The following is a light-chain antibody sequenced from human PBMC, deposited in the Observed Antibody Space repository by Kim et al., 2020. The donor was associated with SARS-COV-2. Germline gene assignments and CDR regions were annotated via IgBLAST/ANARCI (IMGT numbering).Light chain of an antibody. J-gene: IGLJ3*02. V-gene: IGLV2-11*01. CDR2: DVS. CDR1: SSDVGGYNY. Sequence: GQSVTISCTGTSSDVGGYNYVSWYQQSPGKAHKLMIYDVSKRPSGVPDRFSGSKSGNTASLTISGLQAEDEADYYCCSYAGSYTWVFGGGTQLTVL. CDR3: CSYAGSYTWV.